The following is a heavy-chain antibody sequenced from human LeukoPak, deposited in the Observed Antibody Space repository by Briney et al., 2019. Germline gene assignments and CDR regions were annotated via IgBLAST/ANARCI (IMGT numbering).Heavy chain of an antibody. Sequence: SVKVSCKASGYTFTSYSITWVRQAPGQGLEWMGGIIPIFGTANYAQKFQGRVTITADESTSTAYMELSSLRSEDTAVYYCAREGAYYYDSSGYTYFDYWGQGTLVTVSS. CDR3: AREGAYYYDSSGYTYFDY. J-gene: IGHJ4*02. CDR2: IIPIFGTA. V-gene: IGHV1-69*13. CDR1: GYTFTSYS. D-gene: IGHD3-22*01.